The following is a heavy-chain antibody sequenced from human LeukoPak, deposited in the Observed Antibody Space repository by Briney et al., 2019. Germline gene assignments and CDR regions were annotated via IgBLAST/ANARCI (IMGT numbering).Heavy chain of an antibody. CDR2: ISVYNGNT. CDR1: AYSFTSCG. V-gene: IGHV1-18*01. Sequence: ASVTVTFSAAAYSFTSCGISRVWHAPGQGLGWMGWISVYNGNTNYAQNLQGRVTMTTATSTSTAYIKLRSLTYNDTAVYYCARESKYYYDSSGYHSVIDYWGQGTLVTVSS. J-gene: IGHJ4*02. D-gene: IGHD3-22*01. CDR3: ARESKYYYDSSGYHSVIDY.